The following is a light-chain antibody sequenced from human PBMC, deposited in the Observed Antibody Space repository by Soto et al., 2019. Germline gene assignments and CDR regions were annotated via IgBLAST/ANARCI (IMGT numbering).Light chain of an antibody. Sequence: EIVLTQSPATLSLYPGESGTLSCRSSQSVSSHLAWYQQKPGQAPRLLIYDASKRPTGIPARFSGSGSGTDFTLTISCLEPEDSAVYYCQQRSDRLPITFGHGTRLEIK. CDR3: QQRSDRLPIT. CDR1: QSVSSH. CDR2: DAS. J-gene: IGKJ5*01. V-gene: IGKV3-11*01.